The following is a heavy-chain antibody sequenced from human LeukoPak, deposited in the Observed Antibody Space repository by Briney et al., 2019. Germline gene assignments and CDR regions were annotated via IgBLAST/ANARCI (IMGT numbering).Heavy chain of an antibody. D-gene: IGHD1-26*01. J-gene: IGHJ4*02. CDR2: IYWDDDK. CDR3: AHRHSGNGWNHGDFDY. V-gene: IGHV2-5*02. Sequence: SGPTLVHPTQTLTLTCSFSGFSLTGSPVGVGWIRQPPGKALEWLALIYWDDDKRYNPSLRTRLTVTKDSSKNLVLLTMTNVDPVDPATYYCAHRHSGNGWNHGDFDYWGQGTLVIVSS. CDR1: GFSLTGSPVG.